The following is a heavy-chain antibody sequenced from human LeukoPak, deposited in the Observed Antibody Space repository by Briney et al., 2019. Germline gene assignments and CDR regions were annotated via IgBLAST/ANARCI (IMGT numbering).Heavy chain of an antibody. D-gene: IGHD1-26*01. CDR2: ISGSGGST. CDR1: GFTFSSYG. Sequence: WGSLRLSCAASGFTFSSYGMSWVRQTPGKGLEWVSAISGSGGSTYYADSVKGRFTISRDNSKNTLYLQMNSLRAEDTAVYYCAKGDTTWELPHDYWGQGTLVTVSS. V-gene: IGHV3-23*01. CDR3: AKGDTTWELPHDY. J-gene: IGHJ4*02.